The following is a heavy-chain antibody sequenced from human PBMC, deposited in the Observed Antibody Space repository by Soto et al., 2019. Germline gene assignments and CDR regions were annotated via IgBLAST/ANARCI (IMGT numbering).Heavy chain of an antibody. D-gene: IGHD6-19*01. Sequence: QVQLVQSGAELKKPGASMKVSCTASGYTFTSFGITWVRQAPGQGLEWMGWINTYTQNTKYAHNFQGRVTMTTDTSTTTSYMELRSLRSDDTAVYYCGRESSGSGWSFDFWGQGSLVTVSS. V-gene: IGHV1-18*04. J-gene: IGHJ4*02. CDR1: GYTFTSFG. CDR2: INTYTQNT. CDR3: GRESSGSGWSFDF.